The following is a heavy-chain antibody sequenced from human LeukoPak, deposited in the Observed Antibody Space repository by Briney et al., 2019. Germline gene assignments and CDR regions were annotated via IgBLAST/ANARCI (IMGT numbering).Heavy chain of an antibody. CDR2: IYYSGST. CDR3: ARHGTTGTNLNWFDP. CDR1: GGSISSYY. J-gene: IGHJ5*02. Sequence: PSETLSLTCTVSGGSISSYYWSWIRQPPGQGLEWIGYIYYSGSTNYNPSLKSRVSISIDTSKSQFSLKVSSVTAADTAVYYCARHGTTGTNLNWFDPWGQGTLVTVSS. V-gene: IGHV4-59*01. D-gene: IGHD1-1*01.